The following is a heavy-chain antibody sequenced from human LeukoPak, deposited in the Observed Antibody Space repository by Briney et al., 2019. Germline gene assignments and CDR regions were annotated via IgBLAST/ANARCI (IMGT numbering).Heavy chain of an antibody. V-gene: IGHV4-34*01. J-gene: IGHJ4*02. CDR3: ARARTLLLAVLDC. CDR2: INHSGST. Sequence: PSETLSLTCAVYGGSFSGYYLSWIRQPPGKGLEWIGEINHSGSTNYNPSLKSRVTISVDTSKNQFSLKLSSVTAADTAVYYCARARTLLLAVLDCWGQGTLVTVSS. D-gene: IGHD3-22*01. CDR1: GGSFSGYY.